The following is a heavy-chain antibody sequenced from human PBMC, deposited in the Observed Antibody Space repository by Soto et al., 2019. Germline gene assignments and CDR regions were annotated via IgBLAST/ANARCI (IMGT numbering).Heavy chain of an antibody. CDR1: GFTFSNHV. J-gene: IGHJ3*02. CDR3: TKPPRSGINTI. Sequence: EAQLLESGGNLVQPGGSLRLSCAASGFTFSNHVMSWVRQAPGKGLEWVASIGGSGSKTYYADSVKGRFTISRDNLKDTLHLQMNSLRVEDTAVYYCTKPPRSGINTIWGQGTLVTVSS. D-gene: IGHD3-10*01. CDR2: IGGSGSKT. V-gene: IGHV3-23*01.